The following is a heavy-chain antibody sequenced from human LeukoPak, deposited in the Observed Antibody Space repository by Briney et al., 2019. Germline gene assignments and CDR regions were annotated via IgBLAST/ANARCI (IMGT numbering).Heavy chain of an antibody. CDR2: ISGSGGST. D-gene: IGHD6-19*01. CDR1: GFTFSSYA. V-gene: IGHV3-23*01. J-gene: IGHJ5*02. CDR3: AKNQWLGRGNWFDP. Sequence: GGSLRLSCAASGFTFSSYAMSWVRQAPGKGLEWASAISGSGGSTYYADSVKGRFTISRDNSKNTLYLQMNSLRAEDTAVYYCAKNQWLGRGNWFDPWGQGTLVTVSS.